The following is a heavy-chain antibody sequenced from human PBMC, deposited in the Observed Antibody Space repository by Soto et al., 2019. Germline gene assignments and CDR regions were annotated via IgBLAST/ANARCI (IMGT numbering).Heavy chain of an antibody. CDR3: ARAQRKHYGYYKAWYSYYVMDV. Sequence: ASVKVCCKASGGTFSSYGISWVRQAPGQGLEWMGGIIPIFGTANYAQKFQGRVTITADESTSTAYMELSSLRSEDTAVYYCARAQRKHYGYYKAWYSYYVMDVRDKGPILTVSS. CDR2: IIPIFGTA. CDR1: GGTFSSYG. D-gene: IGHD4-17*01. J-gene: IGHJ6*04. V-gene: IGHV1-69*13.